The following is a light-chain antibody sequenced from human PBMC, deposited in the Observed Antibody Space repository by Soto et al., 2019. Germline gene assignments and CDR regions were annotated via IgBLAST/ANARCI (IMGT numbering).Light chain of an antibody. V-gene: IGKV3-15*01. CDR2: GAS. CDR3: QQCHDWPRT. Sequence: EIVMTQSPATLSLSPGERATLSCRASQSVSTNLAWYQQRPGQAPRLLIFGASTRATGVPARFSGSGSGTEFTLTISSLQSEDFAVYYCQQCHDWPRTFGQGTKVDIK. J-gene: IGKJ1*01. CDR1: QSVSTN.